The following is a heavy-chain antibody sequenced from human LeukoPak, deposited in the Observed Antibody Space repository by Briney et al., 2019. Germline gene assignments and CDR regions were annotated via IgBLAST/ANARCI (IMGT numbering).Heavy chain of an antibody. Sequence: GGSLRLSCAASGFTFSSYSMNWVRQAPGKGLEWVSSISSSSGYIYYADSVKGRFTISRDNAKNSLYLQMNSLRAEDTAVYYCARWSIVGAPVWGQGTLVTVSS. CDR2: ISSSSGYI. D-gene: IGHD1-26*01. CDR1: GFTFSSYS. J-gene: IGHJ4*02. V-gene: IGHV3-21*01. CDR3: ARWSIVGAPV.